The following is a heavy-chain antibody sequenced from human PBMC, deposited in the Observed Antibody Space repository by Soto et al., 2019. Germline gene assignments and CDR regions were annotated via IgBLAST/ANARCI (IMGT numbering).Heavy chain of an antibody. CDR1: GFSLSTSGVG. V-gene: IGHV2-5*01. CDR2: IYWNDDK. D-gene: IGHD2-15*01. CDR3: AHSTFDIVVVVAVTFDY. Sequence: QITLKESGPTLVKPTQTLTLTCTFSGFSLSTSGVGVGWIRQPPGKALEWLALIYWNDDKRYSPSLKSRLTITKDSSKNQVVLTMTNMDPVDTATYYCAHSTFDIVVVVAVTFDYWGQGTLVTVSS. J-gene: IGHJ4*02.